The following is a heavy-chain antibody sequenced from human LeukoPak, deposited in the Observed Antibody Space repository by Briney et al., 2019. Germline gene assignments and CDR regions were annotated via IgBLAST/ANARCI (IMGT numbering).Heavy chain of an antibody. V-gene: IGHV4-34*01. CDR2: INHSGST. CDR3: ARGNGDS. CDR1: GGSFSGYY. J-gene: IGHJ4*02. D-gene: IGHD3-10*01. Sequence: SETLSLTCAVYGGSFSGYYWSWTRQPPGKGLEWIGEINHSGSTNYNPSLKSRVTISVDTSKNQFSLKLSSVTAADTAVYYCARGNGDSWGQGTLVTVSS.